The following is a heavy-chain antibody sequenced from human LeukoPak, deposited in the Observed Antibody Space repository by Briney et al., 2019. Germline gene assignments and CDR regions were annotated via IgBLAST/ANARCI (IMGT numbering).Heavy chain of an antibody. J-gene: IGHJ4*02. Sequence: ASVKVPCKASGYTFTSYYMHWVRQAPGQGLEWMGIINPSGGSTSYAQKFQGRVTMTRDTSTSTVYMELSSLRSEDTAVYYCARARHAIAAAGRAFDYWGQGTLVTVSS. CDR1: GYTFTSYY. CDR2: INPSGGST. CDR3: ARARHAIAAAGRAFDY. D-gene: IGHD6-13*01. V-gene: IGHV1-46*01.